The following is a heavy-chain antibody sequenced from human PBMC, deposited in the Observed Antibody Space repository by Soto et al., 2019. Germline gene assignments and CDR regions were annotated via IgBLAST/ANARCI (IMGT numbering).Heavy chain of an antibody. V-gene: IGHV4-34*01. CDR1: GGSFSGYY. CDR2: INHSGST. J-gene: IGHJ6*02. CDR3: ARPTRSVGDKVGGMDV. Sequence: PSETLSLTCAVYGGSFSGYYWSWIRQPPGKGLEWIGEINHSGSTNYNPSLKSRVTISVDTSKNQFSLKLSSVTAADTAVYYCARPTRSVGDKVGGMDVWGQGTTVTVSS. D-gene: IGHD1-26*01.